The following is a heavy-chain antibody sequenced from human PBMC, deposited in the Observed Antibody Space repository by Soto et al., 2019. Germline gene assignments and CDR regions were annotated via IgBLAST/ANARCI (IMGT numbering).Heavy chain of an antibody. Sequence: GGSLRLSCTASGFTFGDYAMSWVRQAPGKGLEWVGFIRSKAYGGTTEYAASVKGRFTISRDDSKSIAYLQMNSLKTEDTAVYYCTSGLYYYDSSGYYDAFDIWGQGTMVTVSS. V-gene: IGHV3-49*04. CDR3: TSGLYYYDSSGYYDAFDI. CDR2: IRSKAYGGTT. J-gene: IGHJ3*02. CDR1: GFTFGDYA. D-gene: IGHD3-22*01.